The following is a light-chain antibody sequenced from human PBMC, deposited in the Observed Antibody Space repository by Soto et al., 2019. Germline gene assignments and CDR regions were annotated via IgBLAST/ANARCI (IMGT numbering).Light chain of an antibody. Sequence: QSVLTQPASVSGSPGQSITISCTGTTTYVGDNNHVSWYQQHPGKAPQLMIFDVSNRPSGVSNRFSGSKSGNTASLTISGLQAEDESDYYCSSYTSSHVVFGGGTKLTVL. V-gene: IGLV2-14*03. CDR2: DVS. CDR1: TTYVGDNNH. CDR3: SSYTSSHVV. J-gene: IGLJ2*01.